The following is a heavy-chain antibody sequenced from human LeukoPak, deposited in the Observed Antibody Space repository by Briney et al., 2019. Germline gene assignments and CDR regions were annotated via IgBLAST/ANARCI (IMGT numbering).Heavy chain of an antibody. CDR3: AAGGYYCSGGSCYDY. Sequence: SETLSLTCTVSGGSISSYYWSWIRQPPGKGLEWIGYIYYSGSTNYNPSLKSRVTISVDTSKNQFSLKLSSVTAADTAVYYCAAGGYYCSGGSCYDYWGQGTLVTVSS. J-gene: IGHJ4*02. V-gene: IGHV4-59*01. CDR2: IYYSGST. D-gene: IGHD2-15*01. CDR1: GGSISSYY.